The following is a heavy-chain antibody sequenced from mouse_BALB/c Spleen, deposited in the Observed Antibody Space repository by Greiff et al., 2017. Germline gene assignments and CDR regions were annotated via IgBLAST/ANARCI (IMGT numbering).Heavy chain of an antibody. CDR1: GFAFSSYD. J-gene: IGHJ2*01. V-gene: IGHV5-12-1*01. D-gene: IGHD1-1*01. CDR3: ARHAYGSSYDY. Sequence: DVMLVESGGGLVKPGGSLKLSCAASGFAFSSYDMSWVRQTPEKRLEWVAYISSGGGSTYYPDTVKGRFTISRDNAKNTLYLQMSSLKSEDTAMYYCARHAYGSSYDYWGQGTTLTVSS. CDR2: ISSGGGST.